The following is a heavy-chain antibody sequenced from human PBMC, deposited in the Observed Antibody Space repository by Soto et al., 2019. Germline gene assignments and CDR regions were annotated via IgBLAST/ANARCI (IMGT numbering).Heavy chain of an antibody. J-gene: IGHJ4*02. CDR1: GYTFTGYY. Sequence: ASVKVSCKASGYTFTGYYIHGVRQAPGQGLEWMGWINPNSGGTKYPQKFQGRVTMTRDTSIRTVYMSLTGLKSDDTAVYFCARDLAKGGGSAGFDYWGQGTLVTVSS. CDR3: ARDLAKGGGSAGFDY. V-gene: IGHV1-2*02. D-gene: IGHD2-15*01. CDR2: INPNSGGT.